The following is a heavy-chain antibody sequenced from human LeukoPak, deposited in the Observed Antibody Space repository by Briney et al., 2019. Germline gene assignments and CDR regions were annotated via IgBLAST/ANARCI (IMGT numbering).Heavy chain of an antibody. Sequence: SETLSLTCTVSGGSISSGTYYWSWIRQPAGKGLEWIGSIYYSGSTYYNPSLKSRVTISVDTSKNQFSLKLTSVTATDTAIYYCARELPRRYFDYWGQGTLVTVSS. CDR1: GGSISSGTYY. CDR3: ARELPRRYFDY. J-gene: IGHJ4*02. V-gene: IGHV4-39*07. CDR2: IYYSGST.